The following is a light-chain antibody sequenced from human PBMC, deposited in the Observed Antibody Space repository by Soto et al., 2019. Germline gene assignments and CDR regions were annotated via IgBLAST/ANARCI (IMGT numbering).Light chain of an antibody. V-gene: IGKV3-11*01. CDR1: QSVSSY. Sequence: EIVLTQSPATLSWSPGESTPLSCRASQSVSSYLAWYQQKPGQAPRLLIYGASSRATGIPARFSGSGSGTDFTLTISSLEPEDFAVYYCQQRSNWPTFGQGTKVDIK. J-gene: IGKJ1*01. CDR2: GAS. CDR3: QQRSNWPT.